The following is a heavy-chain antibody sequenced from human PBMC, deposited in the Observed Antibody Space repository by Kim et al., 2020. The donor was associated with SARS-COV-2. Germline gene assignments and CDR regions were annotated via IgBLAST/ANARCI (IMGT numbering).Heavy chain of an antibody. Sequence: SETLSLTCTVSSGSMSSSSHYWGWIRQPPGKGLEWIGSIYYGGDTYYNPALESRVTISVETSKNQFYLNLGSVTAADTAIYYCASRFTYYNWNSHMFDYWGQGTLVTVSS. CDR2: IYYGGDT. D-gene: IGHD1-1*01. CDR1: SGSMSSSSHY. J-gene: IGHJ4*02. CDR3: ASRFTYYNWNSHMFDY. V-gene: IGHV4-39*01.